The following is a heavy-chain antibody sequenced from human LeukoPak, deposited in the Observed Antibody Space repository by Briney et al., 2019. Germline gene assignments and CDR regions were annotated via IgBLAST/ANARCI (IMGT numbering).Heavy chain of an antibody. CDR1: GYNFNDYY. CDR2: INPDSGST. J-gene: IGHJ6*03. Sequence: ASVKVSCRASGYNFNDYYIHWVRQAPGQGLEWMGWINPDSGSTNYAQKFQGRVTMTRDTSIRTAYMELSRLKSDDTAVYYCARERPNSSSWYYYYYMDVWGKGTTVTISS. CDR3: ARERPNSSSWYYYYYMDV. D-gene: IGHD6-13*01. V-gene: IGHV1-2*02.